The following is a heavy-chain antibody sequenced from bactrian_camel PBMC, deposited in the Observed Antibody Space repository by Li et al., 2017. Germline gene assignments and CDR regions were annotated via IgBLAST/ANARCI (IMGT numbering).Heavy chain of an antibody. V-gene: IGHV3S40*01. Sequence: GSVQAGGSLRLSCGYTYDGGDMAWVRQAPGKGLEWVSGISNVGLGGKVNYADSVKGRFTISHDNAKNSVDLQMNSLKPDDTAVYYCAATGQMLSVAGCRTQGTQVTVSS. J-gene: IGHJ6*01. CDR2: ISNVGLGGKV. D-gene: IGHD1*01. CDR1: YTYDGGD.